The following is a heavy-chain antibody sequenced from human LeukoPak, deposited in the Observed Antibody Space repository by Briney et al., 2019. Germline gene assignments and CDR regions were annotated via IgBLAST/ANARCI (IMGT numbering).Heavy chain of an antibody. Sequence: GASVKVSCKASGGTFSSYAISWLRQAPGQGLEWMGRINPNSGGTNYAQKFQGRVTMTRDTSISTAYMELSRLRSDDTAVYYCTIDYGRVGYWGQGTLVTVSS. CDR3: TIDYGRVGY. CDR2: INPNSGGT. V-gene: IGHV1-2*06. CDR1: GGTFSSYA. D-gene: IGHD4-17*01. J-gene: IGHJ4*02.